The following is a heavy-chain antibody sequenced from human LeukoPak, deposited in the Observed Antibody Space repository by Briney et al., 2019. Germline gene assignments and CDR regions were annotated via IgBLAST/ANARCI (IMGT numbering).Heavy chain of an antibody. D-gene: IGHD2-15*01. CDR1: GFTFSSYA. J-gene: IGHJ6*02. CDR2: ISGSGGST. CDR3: AKVIVCSGGSCYAPGTDYYYYGMDV. Sequence: GGSLRLSCAASGFTFSSYAMSWVRQAPGKGLEWVSAISGSGGSTYYADSVKGRFTISRDNSENTLYLQMNSLRAEDTAVYYCAKVIVCSGGSCYAPGTDYYYYGMDVWGQGTTVTVSS. V-gene: IGHV3-23*01.